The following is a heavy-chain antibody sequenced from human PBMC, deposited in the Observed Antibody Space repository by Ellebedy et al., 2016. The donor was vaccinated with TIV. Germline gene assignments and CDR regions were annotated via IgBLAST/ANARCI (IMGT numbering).Heavy chain of an antibody. Sequence: MPSETLSLTCTVSGGSISSSSYYWGWIRQHPGKGLEWIGYIYYSGNTYYNPSLKSRVTISVDTSKNQFSLKLSSVTAADTAVYYCASVRSGWDLDYWGQGTLVTVSS. J-gene: IGHJ4*02. CDR3: ASVRSGWDLDY. V-gene: IGHV4-31*03. CDR2: IYYSGNT. D-gene: IGHD6-19*01. CDR1: GGSISSSSYY.